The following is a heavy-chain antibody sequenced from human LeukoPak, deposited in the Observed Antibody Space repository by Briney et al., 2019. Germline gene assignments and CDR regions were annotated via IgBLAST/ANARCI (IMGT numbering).Heavy chain of an antibody. V-gene: IGHV3-48*02. CDR3: ARRPYSDTSGRLSDV. J-gene: IGHJ6*01. D-gene: IGHD3-22*01. Sequence: VGSLRLSSAASGFAFSSYNMNWVREAPGKGLEWISYIGSSGSPTHYADSVGGRFTISRDNAKNSLYLQMNSLRDEDTAVYFCARRPYSDTSGRLSDVWGQRTTVTVSS. CDR1: GFAFSSYN. CDR2: IGSSGSPT.